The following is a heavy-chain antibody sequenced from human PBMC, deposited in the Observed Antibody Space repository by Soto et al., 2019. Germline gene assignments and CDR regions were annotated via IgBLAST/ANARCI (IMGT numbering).Heavy chain of an antibody. D-gene: IGHD5-18*01. Sequence: QVQLVESGGGVVQPGRSLRLSCAASGFTFSSYGMHWVRQAPGKGLEWVAVISYDGSNKYYADSVKGRFTISRDNSKNTLYLQMNSLRAEDTAVYYCAKGYSYGLNYFDYWGQGPLVTVSS. CDR2: ISYDGSNK. V-gene: IGHV3-30*18. CDR3: AKGYSYGLNYFDY. CDR1: GFTFSSYG. J-gene: IGHJ4*02.